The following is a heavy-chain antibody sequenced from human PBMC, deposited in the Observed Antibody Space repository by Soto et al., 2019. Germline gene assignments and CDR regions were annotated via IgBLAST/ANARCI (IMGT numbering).Heavy chain of an antibody. J-gene: IGHJ5*02. D-gene: IGHD3-22*01. CDR1: GGSISSSSYY. CDR2: IYYSGST. Sequence: QLQLQESGPGLVKPSETLSLTCTVSGGSISSSSYYWGWIRQPPGKGLEWIGSIYYSGSTYYNPSLKSRVTIYLDTSNNQFSLKLSSVTAPDTAVYYCARPNSSDSSGYHGRNWFDPWGQGTLVTFSS. CDR3: ARPNSSDSSGYHGRNWFDP. V-gene: IGHV4-39*01.